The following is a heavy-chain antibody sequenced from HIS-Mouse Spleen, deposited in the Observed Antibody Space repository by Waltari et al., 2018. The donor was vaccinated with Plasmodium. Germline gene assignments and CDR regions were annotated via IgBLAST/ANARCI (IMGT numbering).Heavy chain of an antibody. CDR1: VFPFRRYW. J-gene: IGHJ2*01. V-gene: IGHV3-7*01. CDR2: IKQDGSEK. D-gene: IGHD6-13*01. CDR3: ASSWYWYFDL. Sequence: EVQLVESGGGLVQPGGSLRLSCAASVFPFRRYWMSWVRQAPGKGMEWVANIKQDGSEKYYVDSVKGRFTISRDNAKNSLYLQMNSLRAEDTAVYYCASSWYWYFDLWGRGTLVTVSS.